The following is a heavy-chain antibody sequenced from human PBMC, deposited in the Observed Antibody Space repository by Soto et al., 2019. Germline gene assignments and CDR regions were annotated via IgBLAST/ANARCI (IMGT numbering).Heavy chain of an antibody. CDR1: GFTFSSYA. V-gene: IGHV3-23*01. D-gene: IGHD3-22*01. Sequence: PGGSLRLSCAASGFTFSSYAMSWVRQAPGKGLEWVSAISGSGGSTYYADSVKGRFTISRDNSKNTLYLQMNSLRAEDTAVYYCAKAMYYYDSSGYYSPYFQHWGQGTLVTVSS. J-gene: IGHJ1*01. CDR3: AKAMYYYDSSGYYSPYFQH. CDR2: ISGSGGST.